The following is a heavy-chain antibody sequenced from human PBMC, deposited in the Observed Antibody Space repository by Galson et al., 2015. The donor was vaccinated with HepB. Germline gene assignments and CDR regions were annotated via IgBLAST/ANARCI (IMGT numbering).Heavy chain of an antibody. V-gene: IGHV4-34*01. CDR2: INHSGST. Sequence: ETLSLTCAVYGGSFSGYYWSWIRQPPGKGLEWIGEINHSGSTNYNPSLKSRVTISVDTSKNQFSLKLSSVTAADTAVYYCARRYDFWSGYSSHDYWGQGTLVTVSS. D-gene: IGHD3-3*01. J-gene: IGHJ4*02. CDR1: GGSFSGYY. CDR3: ARRYDFWSGYSSHDY.